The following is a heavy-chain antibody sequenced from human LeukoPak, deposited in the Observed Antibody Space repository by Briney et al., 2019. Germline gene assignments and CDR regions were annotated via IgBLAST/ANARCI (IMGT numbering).Heavy chain of an antibody. D-gene: IGHD4-23*01. J-gene: IGHJ4*02. Sequence: GGSLRLSCAASGFTFTTSGMHWVRQAPGKGLEWVAFIQYDETDKFYADSVKGRFTISRDNSKNTLYLQMNSLRAEDTAVCYCAKERKLLPFDCWGQGTLVTVSS. CDR3: AKERKLLPFDC. CDR2: IQYDETDK. CDR1: GFTFTTSG. V-gene: IGHV3-30*02.